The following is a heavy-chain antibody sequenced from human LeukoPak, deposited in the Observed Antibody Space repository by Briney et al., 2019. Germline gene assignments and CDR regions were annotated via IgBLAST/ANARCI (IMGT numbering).Heavy chain of an antibody. J-gene: IGHJ6*03. V-gene: IGHV1-8*03. D-gene: IGHD3-22*01. CDR2: MNPNSGNT. CDR1: GYTFTSYD. Sequence: VKVSCKASGYTFTSYDINWVRQATGQGLEWMGWMNPNSGNTGYAQKFQGRVTITRNTSISTAYMELSSLRSEDTAVYYCARVGVIGSPYYYYMDVWDKGTTVTVSS. CDR3: ARVGVIGSPYYYYMDV.